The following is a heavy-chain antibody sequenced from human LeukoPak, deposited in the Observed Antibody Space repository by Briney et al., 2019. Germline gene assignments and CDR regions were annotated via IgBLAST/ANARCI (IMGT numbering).Heavy chain of an antibody. CDR2: ISAYNGDT. Sequence: GASVKVSCKASGYTFTSYGISWVRQAPGQGLEWMGWISAYNGDTNYAQKLQGRVTMTTDTSMSTAYMELRSLRSDDTAVYYCARARVVRGVIIGWFDPWGQGTLVTVSS. D-gene: IGHD3-10*01. J-gene: IGHJ5*02. CDR3: ARARVVRGVIIGWFDP. V-gene: IGHV1-18*01. CDR1: GYTFTSYG.